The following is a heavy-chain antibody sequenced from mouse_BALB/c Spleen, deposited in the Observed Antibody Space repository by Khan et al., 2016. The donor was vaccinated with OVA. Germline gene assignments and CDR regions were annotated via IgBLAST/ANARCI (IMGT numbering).Heavy chain of an antibody. Sequence: EVELVESGGDLVKPGGSLKLSCAASGFTFSTYGMSWVRQTPDKRLEWVATISTGGSYTYYPDSVKGRFTISRDNAKNTLSLQMSSLKSEDTGMFYCARLAYYYGSEGFTYWGQGTLVTGSA. J-gene: IGHJ3*01. D-gene: IGHD1-1*01. CDR3: ARLAYYYGSEGFTY. V-gene: IGHV5-6*01. CDR2: ISTGGSYT. CDR1: GFTFSTYG.